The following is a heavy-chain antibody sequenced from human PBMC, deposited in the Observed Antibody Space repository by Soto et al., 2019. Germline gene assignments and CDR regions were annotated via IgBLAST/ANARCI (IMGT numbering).Heavy chain of an antibody. CDR2: IIPIFGTA. CDR1: GGTFSSYA. D-gene: IGHD3-22*01. CDR3: ARKGVTRDSRFFDP. J-gene: IGHJ5*02. V-gene: IGHV1-69*06. Sequence: SVKVSCKASGGTFSSYAISWVRQAPGQGLEWMGGIIPIFGTANYAQKFQGRVTITADKSTSTAYMELSSLRSEDTAVYYCARKGVTRDSRFFDPWGQGTLVTVS.